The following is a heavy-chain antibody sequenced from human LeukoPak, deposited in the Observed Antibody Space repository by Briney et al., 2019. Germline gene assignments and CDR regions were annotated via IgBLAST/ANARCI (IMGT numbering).Heavy chain of an antibody. CDR1: GGSITSGGYF. V-gene: IGHV4-31*03. CDR3: ARERGRLVDY. CDR2: MHYSESA. Sequence: NPSETLSLTCTVSGGSITSGGYFWSWIRQHPGKGLEWIGYMHYSESANYNPSLKSRVTISVDTSKNQISLRVNSVTAADTAVYYRARERGRLVDYWGQGSLVTVSS. J-gene: IGHJ4*02. D-gene: IGHD2-15*01.